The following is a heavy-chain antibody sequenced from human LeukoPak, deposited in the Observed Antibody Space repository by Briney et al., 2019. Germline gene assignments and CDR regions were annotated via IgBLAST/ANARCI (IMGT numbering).Heavy chain of an antibody. Sequence: GGSLRLSCAASGFTFSSYGMHWVRQAPGKGLEWVAVISYDGSNKYYADSVKGRFTISRDNSKNTLYLQMNSLRAEDTAVYYCAKCIAVAGPVYYYYYGMDVWGQGTTVTVSS. D-gene: IGHD6-19*01. V-gene: IGHV3-30*18. CDR3: AKCIAVAGPVYYYYYGMDV. CDR2: ISYDGSNK. J-gene: IGHJ6*02. CDR1: GFTFSSYG.